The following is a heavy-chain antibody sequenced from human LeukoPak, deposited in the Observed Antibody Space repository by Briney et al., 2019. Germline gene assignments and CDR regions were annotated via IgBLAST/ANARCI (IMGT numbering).Heavy chain of an antibody. CDR1: GFTFPNSA. D-gene: IGHD1-7*01. V-gene: IGHV1-58*02. J-gene: IGHJ4*02. CDR2: IVLGAGNT. Sequence: GTSVKVSCKASGFTFPNSAMQWVRQARGQRLEWIGWIVLGAGNTVYSHKFHDRVTITRDVSTNTAYMELDSLGSEDTAVYYCARGDRKVELSYWGQGTLVTVSS. CDR3: ARGDRKVELSY.